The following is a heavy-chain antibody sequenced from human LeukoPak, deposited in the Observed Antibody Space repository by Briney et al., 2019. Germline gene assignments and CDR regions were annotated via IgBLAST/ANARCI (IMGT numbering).Heavy chain of an antibody. D-gene: IGHD2-2*02. Sequence: ASVKVSCKASGGTFSSYAISWVRQAPGQGLEWMGGIIPIFGTANYAQKFQGRVTITADESTSTAYMELSSLRSEDTAVYYCARDLGYCSSTSCYKVFDIWGQGTMVTVSS. V-gene: IGHV1-69*13. CDR2: IIPIFGTA. J-gene: IGHJ3*02. CDR3: ARDLGYCSSTSCYKVFDI. CDR1: GGTFSSYA.